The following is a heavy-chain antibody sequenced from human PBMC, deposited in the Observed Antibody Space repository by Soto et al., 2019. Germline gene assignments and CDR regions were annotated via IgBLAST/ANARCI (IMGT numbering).Heavy chain of an antibody. D-gene: IGHD5-18*01. V-gene: IGHV5-51*01. CDR1: GYSFTSYW. Sequence: GESLKISCKGSGYSFTSYWIGWVRQMPGKGLEWMGIIYPGDSDTRYSPPFQGQVTISADKSISTAYMQWSSLKASDTTMYYCARHHVDTAMVDFDYWGQGTLVTVSS. J-gene: IGHJ4*02. CDR2: IYPGDSDT. CDR3: ARHHVDTAMVDFDY.